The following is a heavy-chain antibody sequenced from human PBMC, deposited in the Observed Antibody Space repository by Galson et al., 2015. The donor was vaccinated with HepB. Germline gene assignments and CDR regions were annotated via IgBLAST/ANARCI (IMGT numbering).Heavy chain of an antibody. J-gene: IGHJ4*02. CDR3: ARLFHYFDNEAFYFDY. CDR1: GYRFTNYW. CDR2: MYPGDSDT. D-gene: IGHD2/OR15-2a*01. Sequence: QSGAEVKKPGESLKISCKSSGYRFTNYWIAWVRQMPGKGLEWMGTMYPGDSDTRYSPSFQGQVTISADKSINTAYLQWSNLKASDSAMYYCARLFHYFDNEAFYFDYWGQGTLVTVSS. V-gene: IGHV5-51*01.